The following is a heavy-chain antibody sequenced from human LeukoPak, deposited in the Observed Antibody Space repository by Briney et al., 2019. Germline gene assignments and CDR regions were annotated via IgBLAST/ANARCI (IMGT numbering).Heavy chain of an antibody. D-gene: IGHD6-13*01. Sequence: GGSLRLSCAASGFTVSSNYMSWVRQAPGKGLEWVSVIYSGGSTYYADSVKGRFTISRDNSKNTLYLQMNSLRAEDTAVYYCARDRPYYSSSWWDDYWGQGTLVTVPS. J-gene: IGHJ4*02. V-gene: IGHV3-66*02. CDR3: ARDRPYYSSSWWDDY. CDR1: GFTVSSNY. CDR2: IYSGGST.